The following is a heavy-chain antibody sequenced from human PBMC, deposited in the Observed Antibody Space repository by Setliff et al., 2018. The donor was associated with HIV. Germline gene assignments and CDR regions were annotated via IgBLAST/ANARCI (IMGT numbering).Heavy chain of an antibody. D-gene: IGHD6-13*01. J-gene: IGHJ1*01. Sequence: SETLSLTCTVSGGSISSYFWSWVRQPPGKGLEWIGYIYHTGTTNYNPSFWSRATISVDTSRNQISLRLTSLTAADTAVYYCARAMGYSSSKSGRVLLYWGQGAPVTVSS. CDR2: IYHTGTT. CDR1: GGSISSYF. V-gene: IGHV4-59*01. CDR3: ARAMGYSSSKSGRVLLY.